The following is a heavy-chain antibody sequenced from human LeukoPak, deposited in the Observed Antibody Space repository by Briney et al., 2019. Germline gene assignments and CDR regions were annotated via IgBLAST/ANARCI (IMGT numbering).Heavy chain of an antibody. V-gene: IGHV4-34*01. D-gene: IGHD2-2*01. J-gene: IGHJ4*02. CDR1: GGSFSGYY. Sequence: SETLSLTCAVYGGSFSGYYWSWIRQPPGKGLEWIGEINHSGSTNYNPSLKSRVTISADTSKNQFSLKLSSVTAADTAVYYCARSRLVVTAAMRHTFDYWGQGTLVTVSS. CDR3: ARSRLVVTAAMRHTFDY. CDR2: INHSGST.